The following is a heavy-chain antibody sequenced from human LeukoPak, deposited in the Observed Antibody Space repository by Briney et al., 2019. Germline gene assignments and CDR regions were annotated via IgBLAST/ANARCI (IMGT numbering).Heavy chain of an antibody. Sequence: GGSLSFYCAASGFTFSSYSMNWVRQAPGQGLEWVLYPSSSSRYISYADSVKVRFTIYRAIAKNSLYLQMNSLRAEDTAVYYCARDSGVTQDQGVVDYWGQGTLVTVSS. CDR3: ARDSGVTQDQGVVDY. CDR2: PSSSSRYI. J-gene: IGHJ4*02. V-gene: IGHV3-21*01. CDR1: GFTFSSYS. D-gene: IGHD4-23*01.